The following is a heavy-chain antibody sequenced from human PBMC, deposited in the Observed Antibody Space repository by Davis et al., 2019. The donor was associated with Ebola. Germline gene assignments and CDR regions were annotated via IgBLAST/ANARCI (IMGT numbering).Heavy chain of an antibody. CDR1: GGSFSGYY. J-gene: IGHJ6*02. V-gene: IGHV4-34*01. D-gene: IGHD5-18*01. Sequence: SETLSLTCAVYGGSFSGYYWGWIRQPPGKGLEWIGSIYNSGSTYYNPSLESRVIISVDTSKNQLSLKLTSVTATDTAVYYCARPVSPGYTYGYYYYDMDVWGQGTTVTVSS. CDR2: IYNSGST. CDR3: ARPVSPGYTYGYYYYDMDV.